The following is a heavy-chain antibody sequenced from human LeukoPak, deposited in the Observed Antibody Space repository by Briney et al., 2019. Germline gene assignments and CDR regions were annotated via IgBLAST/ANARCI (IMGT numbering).Heavy chain of an antibody. CDR1: GGSFSGYY. D-gene: IGHD6-6*01. J-gene: IGHJ4*02. Sequence: PSETLSLTCAVYGGSFSGYYWSWIRQPPGKGLEWIGEINHSGSTNYNPSLKSRVTISVDTSKNQFSLKLSSVTAANTAVYYCARRDSIVARPFDYWGQGTLVTVSS. CDR3: ARRDSIVARPFDY. V-gene: IGHV4-34*01. CDR2: INHSGST.